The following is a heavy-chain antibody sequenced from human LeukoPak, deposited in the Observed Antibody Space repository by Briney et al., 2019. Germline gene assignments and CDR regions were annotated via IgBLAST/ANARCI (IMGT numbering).Heavy chain of an antibody. CDR2: ISGSGGST. CDR1: GFTFSSYA. V-gene: IGHV3-23*01. Sequence: GGSLRLSCAASGFTFSSYAVSWVRQAPGKGLEWVSTISGSGGSTDYADSVKGRFTISRDNSKNTLYLQMNSLRAEDTAVYYCAKDRGHCTNGVRLNYYYMGVWGKGTTVTVSS. J-gene: IGHJ6*03. CDR3: AKDRGHCTNGVRLNYYYMGV. D-gene: IGHD2-8*01.